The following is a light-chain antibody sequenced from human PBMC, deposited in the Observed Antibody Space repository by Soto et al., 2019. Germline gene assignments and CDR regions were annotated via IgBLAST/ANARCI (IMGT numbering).Light chain of an antibody. CDR2: DVT. CDR1: SSDVGFYNY. V-gene: IGLV2-11*01. J-gene: IGLJ2*01. Sequence: QSALTQPRSVSGSPGQSVTISCTGTSSDVGFYNYVSWYQQCPGKAPKLIIYDVTKRPSGVPDRFSASKSGNTASLTISGLQAEDEADYYCCSYAGSYTVVFGGGTKLTVL. CDR3: CSYAGSYTVV.